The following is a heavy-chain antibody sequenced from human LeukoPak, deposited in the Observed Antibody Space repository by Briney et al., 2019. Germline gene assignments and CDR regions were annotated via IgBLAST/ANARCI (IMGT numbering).Heavy chain of an antibody. V-gene: IGHV3-23*01. J-gene: IGHJ6*02. CDR3: ALLGVVSNYYYYYGMDV. CDR1: GFTFSSYA. CDR2: ISGSGGST. Sequence: AGGSLRLSCAASGFTFSSYAMSWVRQAPGKGLEWVPAISGSGGSTYYADSVKGRFTISRDNSKNTLYLQMNSLRAEDTAVYYCALLGVVSNYYYYYGMDVWGQGTTVTVSS. D-gene: IGHD2-15*01.